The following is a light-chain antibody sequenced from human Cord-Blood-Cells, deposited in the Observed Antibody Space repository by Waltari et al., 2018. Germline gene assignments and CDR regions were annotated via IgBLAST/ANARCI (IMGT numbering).Light chain of an antibody. Sequence: DIQMTQSPSTLSASVGDRVTITCRARQSISSWLAWYQQKPGKAPKLLIYDASSLESGVPSRFSGSGSGTEFTLTLSSLQPDDFTTYYCQQYNSYPPTFGGGTKVEIK. V-gene: IGKV1-5*01. CDR2: DAS. CDR1: QSISSW. CDR3: QQYNSYPPT. J-gene: IGKJ4*01.